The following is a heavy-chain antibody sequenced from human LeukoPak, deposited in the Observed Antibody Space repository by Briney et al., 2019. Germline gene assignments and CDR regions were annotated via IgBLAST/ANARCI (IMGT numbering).Heavy chain of an antibody. V-gene: IGHV3-7*03. CDR3: ATSYDMGWLIGY. Sequence: GGSLRLSCAASGFTFGDTWMNWVRQVPGQGLEWVANIKRDGSEKFYVASVKGRFTISRDNGKSSLYLQMNSLRAEDTALYYCATSYDMGWLIGYWGQGTLVTVSS. CDR2: IKRDGSEK. J-gene: IGHJ4*02. CDR1: GFTFGDTW. D-gene: IGHD3/OR15-3a*01.